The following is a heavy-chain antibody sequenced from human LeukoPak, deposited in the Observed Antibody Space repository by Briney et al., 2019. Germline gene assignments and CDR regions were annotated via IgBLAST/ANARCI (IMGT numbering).Heavy chain of an antibody. CDR1: GFTFSSFK. J-gene: IGHJ4*02. CDR3: AKLLSVKYSYGTKYYFDY. Sequence: GGSLRLSCAASGFTFSSFKMSWLRQAPGKGLEWVSTISSSGGSTYYADFVKGRFTISRDNSKNTLYLQMNSLRAEDTAVYYCAKLLSVKYSYGTKYYFDYWGQGTLVTVSS. CDR2: ISSSGGST. D-gene: IGHD5-18*01. V-gene: IGHV3-23*01.